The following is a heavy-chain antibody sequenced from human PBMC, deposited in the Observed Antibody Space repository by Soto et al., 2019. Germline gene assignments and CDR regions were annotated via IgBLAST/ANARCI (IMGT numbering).Heavy chain of an antibody. CDR1: GFTFSSYS. Sequence: GGSLRLSCAASGFTFSSYSMNWVRQAPGKGLEWVSYISSSSSTIYYADSVKGRFTISRDNAKNSLYLQMNSLRAEDTAVYYCAREGSSWYRADFDYWGQGTLVTVSS. CDR3: AREGSSWYRADFDY. V-gene: IGHV3-48*01. D-gene: IGHD6-13*01. J-gene: IGHJ4*02. CDR2: ISSSSSTI.